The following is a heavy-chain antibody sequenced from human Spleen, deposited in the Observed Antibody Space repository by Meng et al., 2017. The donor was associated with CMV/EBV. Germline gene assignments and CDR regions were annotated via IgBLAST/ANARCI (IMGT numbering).Heavy chain of an antibody. D-gene: IGHD2-2*01. V-gene: IGHV3-11*06. CDR2: ISNSYTYT. CDR3: ARNPGYCGSTNCYAQYFDY. Sequence: GESLKIPCAASGFTFNNYYMSWVRQAPGKGLEWISSISNSYTYTDYADPIKCRFNISRDNAKDSLYLQMNSLRADDTAVFYCARNPGYCGSTNCYAQYFDYWGQGTVVTVSS. CDR1: GFTFNNYY. J-gene: IGHJ4*02.